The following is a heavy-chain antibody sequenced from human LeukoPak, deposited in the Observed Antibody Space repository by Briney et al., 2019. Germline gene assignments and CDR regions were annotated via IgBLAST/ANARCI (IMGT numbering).Heavy chain of an antibody. CDR2: MNPNSGNT. CDR3: ARSPYSSSGWFDP. D-gene: IGHD6-13*01. J-gene: IGHJ5*02. V-gene: IGHV1-8*01. Sequence: ASVKVSCKASGYIFTNYDINWVRQATGQGLEWMGWMNPNSGNTGYAQKFQGRVTMIRNTSISTAYMELSSLRSEDTAVYYCARSPYSSSGWFDPWGQGTPVTVSS. CDR1: GYIFTNYD.